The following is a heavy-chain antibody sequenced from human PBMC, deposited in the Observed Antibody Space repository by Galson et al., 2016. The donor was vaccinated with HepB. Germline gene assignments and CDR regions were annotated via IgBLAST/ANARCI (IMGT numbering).Heavy chain of an antibody. CDR2: IRSKAYGGTT. J-gene: IGHJ4*02. CDR3: TRWTTVADFDY. Sequence: TFGDYAMSWFRQAPGKGLEWVGFIRSKAYGGTTEYAASVKGRFTISRDDSKSIAYLQMNSLKTEDTAVYYCTRWTTVADFDYWGQGTLVTVSS. D-gene: IGHD4-23*01. CDR1: TFGDYA. V-gene: IGHV3-49*03.